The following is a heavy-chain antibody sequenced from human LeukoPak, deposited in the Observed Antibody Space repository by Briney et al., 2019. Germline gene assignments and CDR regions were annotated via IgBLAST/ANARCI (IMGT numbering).Heavy chain of an antibody. CDR3: ASPFSDVDY. J-gene: IGHJ4*02. CDR2: INHSGST. V-gene: IGHV4-34*01. CDR1: GGSFNSYY. Sequence: PSETLSLTCAVYGGSFNSYYWSWIRQPPGKGLEWIGEINHSGSTNYHPSLKSRVTISVDTSKNQFSLKLSSVTAADTAVYYCASPFSDVDYWGQGTPVTVSS.